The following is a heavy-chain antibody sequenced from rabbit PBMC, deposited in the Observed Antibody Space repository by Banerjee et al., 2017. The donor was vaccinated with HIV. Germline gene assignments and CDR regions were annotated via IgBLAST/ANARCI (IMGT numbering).Heavy chain of an antibody. D-gene: IGHD6-1*01. Sequence: QEQLVESGGGLVQPEGSLTLTCTASGFSFSSYYYMCWVRQAPGKGLEWIACIYAGSSGSTYYASWAKGRFTISKTSSTTVTLQMTSLTAADTATYFCARGDAGYGCFNLWGPGTLVTVS. J-gene: IGHJ4*01. CDR1: GFSFSSYYY. V-gene: IGHV1S45*01. CDR2: IYAGSSGST. CDR3: ARGDAGYGCFNL.